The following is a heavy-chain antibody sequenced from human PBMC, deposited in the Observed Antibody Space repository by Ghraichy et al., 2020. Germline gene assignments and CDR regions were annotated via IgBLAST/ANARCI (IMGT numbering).Heavy chain of an antibody. CDR2: IYYSGST. CDR1: GGSISSSSYY. D-gene: IGHD3-10*01. Sequence: SETLSLTCTVSGGSISSSSYYWGWIRQPPGKGLEWIGSIYYSGSTYYNPSLKSRVTISVDTSKNQFSLKLSSVTAADTAVYYCASRLGYYGSGSYDYWGQGTLVTVSS. V-gene: IGHV4-39*01. CDR3: ASRLGYYGSGSYDY. J-gene: IGHJ4*02.